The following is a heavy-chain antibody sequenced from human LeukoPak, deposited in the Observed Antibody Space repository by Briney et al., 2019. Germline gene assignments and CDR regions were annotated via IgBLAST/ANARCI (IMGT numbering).Heavy chain of an antibody. D-gene: IGHD6-19*01. CDR3: ATRVAGSNNY. CDR1: GFIFSNYE. J-gene: IGHJ4*02. Sequence: PGGSLRLSCAASGFIFSNYEMNWVRQAPGKGLEWVSYISSSGSTKYYADSVEGRFTISRDNAKNSPYLQMNSLRAEDTAVYYCATRVAGSNNYWGQGTLVTVSS. CDR2: ISSSGSTK. V-gene: IGHV3-48*03.